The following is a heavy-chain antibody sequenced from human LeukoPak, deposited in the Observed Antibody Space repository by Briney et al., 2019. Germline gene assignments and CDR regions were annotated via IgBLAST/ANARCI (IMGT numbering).Heavy chain of an antibody. Sequence: SETLALTCTVSGGSISSYYWSWIRQPAGKGLEWMGRIYTSGSTNYNPSLKSRVTMSVDTSKNQSSLQLSSVTAADTAVYYCARDSRERRVTFDIWGQGTMVTVSS. V-gene: IGHV4-4*07. J-gene: IGHJ3*02. D-gene: IGHD1-1*01. CDR3: ARDSRERRVTFDI. CDR1: GGSISSYY. CDR2: IYTSGST.